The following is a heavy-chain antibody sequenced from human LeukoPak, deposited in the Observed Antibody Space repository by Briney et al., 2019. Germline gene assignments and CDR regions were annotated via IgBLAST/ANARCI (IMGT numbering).Heavy chain of an antibody. J-gene: IGHJ4*02. D-gene: IGHD1-26*01. CDR3: VRASIEGATILDY. CDR1: GFTFSSIG. CDR2: IWYDGSSK. V-gene: IGHV3-33*01. Sequence: PGGSLRLSCAASGFTFSSIGMHWVRQTPGKGLEWVAGIWYDGSSKYYTDSVQGRFTISRDNDRNTLSLQMNSLRAQDTAVYYCVRASIEGATILDYWGQGTLITVSS.